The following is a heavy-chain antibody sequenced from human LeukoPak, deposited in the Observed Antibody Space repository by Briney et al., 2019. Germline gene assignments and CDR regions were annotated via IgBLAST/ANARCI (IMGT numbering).Heavy chain of an antibody. D-gene: IGHD1-26*01. V-gene: IGHV5-51*01. CDR3: AQRGVGATTEDAFDI. Sequence: GESLKISCKGSGYRLSNYWIAWVRQMPGKGLEWMGIIYPGDSDTRYSPSFQGQVTISADKSISTAYLQWSSLKASDTAFYYCAQRGVGATTEDAFDIWGQGTLVTVS. CDR2: IYPGDSDT. J-gene: IGHJ3*02. CDR1: GYRLSNYW.